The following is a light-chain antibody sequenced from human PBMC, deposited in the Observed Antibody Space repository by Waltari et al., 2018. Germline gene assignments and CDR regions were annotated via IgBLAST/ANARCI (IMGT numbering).Light chain of an antibody. J-gene: IGKJ5*01. CDR3: QQFDTFPLT. V-gene: IGKV1-12*01. CDR2: AAS. Sequence: DIQMTQSPSSVSPSVGDRVTITCRASQAISSWLAWYQQKPGKAPKLLIYAASSLQSGVPSRFSGSGFGTDFILTISSLQPEDFATYFCQQFDTFPLTFGQGTRLEIK. CDR1: QAISSW.